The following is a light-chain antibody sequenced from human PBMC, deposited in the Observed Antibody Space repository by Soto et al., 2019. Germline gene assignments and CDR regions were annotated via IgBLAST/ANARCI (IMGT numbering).Light chain of an antibody. Sequence: EIVMTQSPAPLSVSPGERATLSCRASQSVSSNLAWYQQKPGQAPRLLIYGASIRATGIPARFSGSGSGTEFTLTINSLQSEDFAVYYCQQYSHWPLTFGGGTKVEIK. CDR2: GAS. V-gene: IGKV3D-15*01. CDR1: QSVSSN. J-gene: IGKJ4*01. CDR3: QQYSHWPLT.